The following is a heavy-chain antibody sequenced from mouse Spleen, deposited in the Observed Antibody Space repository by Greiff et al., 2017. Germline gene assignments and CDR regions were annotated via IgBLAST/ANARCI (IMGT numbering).Heavy chain of an antibody. D-gene: IGHD2-4*01. V-gene: IGHV14-4*01. CDR3: TKGDYDVAMDY. CDR2: IDPENGDT. J-gene: IGHJ4*01. CDR1: GFNIKDDY. Sequence: VQLQQSGAELVRPGASVKLSCTASGFNIKDDYMHWVKQRPEQGLEWIGWIDPENGDTEYASKFQGKATITADTSSNTAYLQLSSLTSEDTAVYYCTKGDYDVAMDYWGQGTSVTVSS.